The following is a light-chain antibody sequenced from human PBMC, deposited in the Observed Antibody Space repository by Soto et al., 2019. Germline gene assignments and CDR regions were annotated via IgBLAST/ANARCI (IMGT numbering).Light chain of an antibody. V-gene: IGKV3-20*01. J-gene: IGKJ1*01. CDR2: AAS. Sequence: EIVLTQSPGTLSLSPGERATLSCRASQSVSSSYFAWYQQKPGQAPRLLIYAASSRATGIPDRFSGGGSGTDFTLTISSLEPEDFAVYYCQQYGSSPWTFGQGTKVEIK. CDR1: QSVSSSY. CDR3: QQYGSSPWT.